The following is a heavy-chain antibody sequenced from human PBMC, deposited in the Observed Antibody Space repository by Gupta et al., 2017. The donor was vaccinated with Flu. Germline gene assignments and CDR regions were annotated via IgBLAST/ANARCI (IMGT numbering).Heavy chain of an antibody. Sequence: VLLLVYGGGLVQPGGSLRLSCAASGFTFSSYALSWVRQAPGKGLEWVSAISGSAGNTYYADSVKGRFTISRDNSKGTLYLQVNSLRAEDTAVYYCAKHTVTNYFDSWGQGTLVTVSS. V-gene: IGHV3-23*01. D-gene: IGHD4-17*01. CDR2: ISGSAGNT. CDR3: AKHTVTNYFDS. J-gene: IGHJ4*02. CDR1: GFTFSSYA.